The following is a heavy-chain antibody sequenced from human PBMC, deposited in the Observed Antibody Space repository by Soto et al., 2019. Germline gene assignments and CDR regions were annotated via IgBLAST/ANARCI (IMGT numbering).Heavy chain of an antibody. CDR3: ASRSGYDPVPFDY. V-gene: IGHV3-66*01. CDR1: GFTVSSNY. CDR2: IYSGGST. Sequence: EVQLVESGGGLVQPGGSLRLSCAASGFTVSSNYMSWVRQAPGKWLEWVSVIYSGGSTYYADSVKGRFTISRDNTNNTLYLQMNSLRAQDTAVYYCASRSGYDPVPFDYWGQGTLVTVSS. D-gene: IGHD5-12*01. J-gene: IGHJ4*02.